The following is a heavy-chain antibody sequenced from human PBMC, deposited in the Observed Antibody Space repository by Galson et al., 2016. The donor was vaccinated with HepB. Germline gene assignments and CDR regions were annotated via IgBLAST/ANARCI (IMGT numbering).Heavy chain of an antibody. Sequence: SLRLSCAASGFTFSSYAMSWVRQAPGKGLECVSGISGSGGYTNYADSVKGRFTISRDNSKNTLYLQMNSLTGEDTAVYYCAKGGYFDWFDYWGQGTLATVSS. D-gene: IGHD3-9*01. V-gene: IGHV3-23*01. CDR2: ISGSGGYT. CDR1: GFTFSSYA. CDR3: AKGGYFDWFDY. J-gene: IGHJ4*02.